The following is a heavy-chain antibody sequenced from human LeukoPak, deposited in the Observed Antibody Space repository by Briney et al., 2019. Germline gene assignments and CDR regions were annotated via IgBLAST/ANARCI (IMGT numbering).Heavy chain of an antibody. V-gene: IGHV3-30-3*01. CDR1: GFTFSSYA. J-gene: IGHJ4*02. CDR3: ARARSPFDY. Sequence: LSGGSLRLSCAASGFTFSSYAMHWVRQAPGKGLEWVAVISYDGSNKYYADSVKGRFTISRDNSKNTLYLQMNSLRAEDTAVYYCARARSPFDYWGQGTLVTVSS. CDR2: ISYDGSNK.